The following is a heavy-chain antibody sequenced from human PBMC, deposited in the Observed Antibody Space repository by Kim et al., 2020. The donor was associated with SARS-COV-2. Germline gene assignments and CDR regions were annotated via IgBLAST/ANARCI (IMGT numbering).Heavy chain of an antibody. CDR3: AKVRTDGNSHFPY. CDR1: GFTFRSYA. D-gene: IGHD1-1*01. V-gene: IGHV3-23*01. J-gene: IGHJ4*02. Sequence: GGSLRLSCAASGFTFRSYAMSWVRQAPGMGLEWVSGISGSGGSTYYADSVKGRFTVSTDNSKNTLYLQMNSLRVDDTAIYYCAKVRTDGNSHFPYWGQGILVTVSS. CDR2: ISGSGGST.